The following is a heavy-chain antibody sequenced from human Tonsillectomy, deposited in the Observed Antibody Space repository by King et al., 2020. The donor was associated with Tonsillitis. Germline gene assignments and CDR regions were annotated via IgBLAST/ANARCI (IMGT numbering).Heavy chain of an antibody. Sequence: DVQLVESGGGLAQPGGSLKLSCAASGFTFSGSAMHWVRQVSGKGLEWVGRIRSKPNNYATTYAASVKGRFTISRDDSRNTAYLQMNSLKTEDAAIYYCTGHCDDYISSSAFNWGQGTLVTVSS. CDR3: TGHCDDYISSSAFN. D-gene: IGHD6-6*01. V-gene: IGHV3-73*01. CDR2: IRSKPNNYAT. J-gene: IGHJ4*02. CDR1: GFTFSGSA.